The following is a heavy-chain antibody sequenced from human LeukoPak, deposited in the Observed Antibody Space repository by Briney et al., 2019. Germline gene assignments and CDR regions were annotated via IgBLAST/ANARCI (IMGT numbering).Heavy chain of an antibody. CDR3: ARVRDRTSYFGDLDI. V-gene: IGHV4-4*07. J-gene: IGHJ3*02. CDR1: GAPMNTYY. CDR2: IYTRGDT. D-gene: IGHD3/OR15-3a*01. Sequence: SETLSLTCTVSGAPMNTYYWSWIRQPAGQGLEWIGRIYTRGDTNYNPSLKSRVTMSVDTSKNQFSLRLISVTAADTGLYYCARVRDRTSYFGDLDIWGHGTMVTVSS.